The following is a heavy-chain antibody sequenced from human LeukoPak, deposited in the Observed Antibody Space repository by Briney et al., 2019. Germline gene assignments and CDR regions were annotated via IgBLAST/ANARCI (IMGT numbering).Heavy chain of an antibody. CDR2: LDGGVTYT. D-gene: IGHD2-2*01. Sequence: GGSLRLSCAASGFTFSSYAMSWVRQAPGKGLEWVAALDGGVTYTYYADSVKGRFTISRDNFKNTLYLQMNSLRAEDTALYYCAKVGTVPAPFDYWGQGALVTVSS. CDR1: GFTFSSYA. V-gene: IGHV3-23*01. CDR3: AKVGTVPAPFDY. J-gene: IGHJ4*02.